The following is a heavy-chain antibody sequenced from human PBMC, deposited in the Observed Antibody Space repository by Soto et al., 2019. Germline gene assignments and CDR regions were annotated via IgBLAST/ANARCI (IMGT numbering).Heavy chain of an antibody. D-gene: IGHD6-19*01. CDR3: APKWLGITFDY. V-gene: IGHV3-30*03. CDR1: GFTFSSYG. Sequence: QVQLVESGGGVVQPGRSLRLSCAASGFTFSSYGMHWVRQAPGKGLEWVAIISSDGRDKYYADSVKGRFTISRDNSKKTLYLQMNSLRPEDTAVYYCAPKWLGITFDYWGQGTLVTVSS. CDR2: ISSDGRDK. J-gene: IGHJ4*02.